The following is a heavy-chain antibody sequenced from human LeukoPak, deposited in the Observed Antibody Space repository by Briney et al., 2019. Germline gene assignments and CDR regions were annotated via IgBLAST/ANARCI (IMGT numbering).Heavy chain of an antibody. V-gene: IGHV3-21*04. Sequence: KSGGSLRLSCAASGFTFSSYSMNWVRQAPGKGLEWVSSITSSSSYIYYADSVKGRFTISRDNARNSLYLQMNSLRAEDTAVYYCARDVPGLEFGELWPYYYYYMDVWGKGTTVTVSS. CDR3: ARDVPGLEFGELWPYYYYYMDV. D-gene: IGHD3-10*01. CDR2: ITSSSSYI. CDR1: GFTFSSYS. J-gene: IGHJ6*03.